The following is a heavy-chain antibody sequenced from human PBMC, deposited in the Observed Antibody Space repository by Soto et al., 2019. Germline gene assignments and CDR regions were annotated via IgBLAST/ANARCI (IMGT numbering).Heavy chain of an antibody. D-gene: IGHD3-3*02. CDR1: GFTFSSYG. CDR3: AKEFSLDYGMDV. Sequence: GGSLRLSCAASGFTFSSYGMHWVRQAPGKGLEWVAVISYDGSNKYYADSVKGRFTISRDNSKNTLYLQMNSLRAEDTAVYYCAKEFSLDYGMDVWGQGTTVTVSS. V-gene: IGHV3-30*18. CDR2: ISYDGSNK. J-gene: IGHJ6*02.